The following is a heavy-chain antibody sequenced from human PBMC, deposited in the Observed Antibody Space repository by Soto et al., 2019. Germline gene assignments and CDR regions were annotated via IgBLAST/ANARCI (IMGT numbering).Heavy chain of an antibody. CDR2: IYIGGTT. Sequence: EVQMVETGGDLIQPGGSLRLSCAASGFTVSSQYMSWVRQAPGKGLEWVSIIYIGGTTYYADSVKGRFTISRDNSKNTWYLQMNSLKDEDTAVYYCARGSDRAYFDYSGQVTLVTVSS. D-gene: IGHD3-10*01. V-gene: IGHV3-53*02. J-gene: IGHJ4*02. CDR3: ARGSDRAYFDY. CDR1: GFTVSSQY.